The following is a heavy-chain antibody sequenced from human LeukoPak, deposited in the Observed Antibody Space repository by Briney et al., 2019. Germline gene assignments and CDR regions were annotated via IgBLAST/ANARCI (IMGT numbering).Heavy chain of an antibody. V-gene: IGHV5-51*01. CDR1: GYSFPSYR. J-gene: IGHJ5*02. CDR2: IYPGDSDT. D-gene: IGHD2-2*01. CDR3: ARYRIVVVPDSNWFDP. Sequence: GESLKISCKGSGYSFPSYRTAGGRQIPGEGLEWRGFIYPGDSDTRYSPSFQGQVTISADKSISTAYLQWSSLKASDTAMYYCARYRIVVVPDSNWFDPWGQGTLVTVSS.